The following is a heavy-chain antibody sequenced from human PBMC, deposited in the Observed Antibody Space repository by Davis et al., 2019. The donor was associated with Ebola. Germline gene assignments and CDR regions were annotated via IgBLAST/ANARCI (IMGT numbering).Heavy chain of an antibody. CDR1: GYTVTSYG. CDR2: ISAYNGNT. D-gene: IGHD3-3*01. Sequence: ASVKVSCKASGYTVTSYGISWVRQAPGQGLEWLGWISAYNGNTNYAQKLQGRVTMTTDTSTSTAYMELRSLRSDDTAVYYCARTRAIQNVLRFLLRNLGMDVWGQGTTVTVSS. CDR3: ARTRAIQNVLRFLLRNLGMDV. J-gene: IGHJ6*02. V-gene: IGHV1-18*01.